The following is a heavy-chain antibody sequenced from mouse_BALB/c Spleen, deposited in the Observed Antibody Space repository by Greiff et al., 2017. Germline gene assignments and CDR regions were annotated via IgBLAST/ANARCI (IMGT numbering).Heavy chain of an antibody. D-gene: IGHD2-4*01. V-gene: IGHV1S29*02. CDR3: ARDDDYDDYAMDY. CDR2: IYPYNGGT. CDR1: GYTFTDYN. Sequence: VQLKESGPELVKPGASVKISCKASGYTFTDYNMHWVKQSHGKSLEWIGYIYPYNGGTGYNQKFKSKATLTVDNSSSTAYMELRSLTSEDSAVYYCARDDDYDDYAMDYGGQGTSVTVSS. J-gene: IGHJ4*01.